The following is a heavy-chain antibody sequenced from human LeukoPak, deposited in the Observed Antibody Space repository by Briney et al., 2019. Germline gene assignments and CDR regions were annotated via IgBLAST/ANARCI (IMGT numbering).Heavy chain of an antibody. V-gene: IGHV2-70*11. CDR1: GFSLSTSAMG. D-gene: IGHD3-10*01. J-gene: IGHJ3*02. CDR2: IDWDDDK. Sequence: SGPTLVNPTQILTLTCTFSGFSLSTSAMGVSRIRQPPGKALEWLARIDWDDDKYYSTSLKTRLTISKDTSKNQVVLTMTNMDPVDTATYYCARIMVRGVTHAVDIWGQGTMVTVSS. CDR3: ARIMVRGVTHAVDI.